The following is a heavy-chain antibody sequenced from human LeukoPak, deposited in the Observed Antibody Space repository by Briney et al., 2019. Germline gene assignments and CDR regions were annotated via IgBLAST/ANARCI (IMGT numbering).Heavy chain of an antibody. CDR2: FETVGNT. V-gene: IGHV3-13*01. CDR1: GFTFTDYD. J-gene: IGHJ6*02. D-gene: IGHD1-26*01. CDR3: VRIKTREHQYGMDV. Sequence: AGGSLRLSCAASGFTFTDYDMHWVRQATGKGLERVSAFETVGNTYYSGSVEGRFTISRDVVRNSLYLHMSSLRDEDTAVYYCVRIKTREHQYGMDVWAKGPRSPSP.